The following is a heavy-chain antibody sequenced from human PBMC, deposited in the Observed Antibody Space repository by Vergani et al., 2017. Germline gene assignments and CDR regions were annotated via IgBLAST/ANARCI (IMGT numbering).Heavy chain of an antibody. V-gene: IGHV1-8*01. CDR2: MNPNSGNT. D-gene: IGHD2-2*01. Sequence: QVQLVQSGAEVKKPGASVKVSCKASGYTFTSYAINWVRQATGQGLEWMGWMNPNSGNTGYAQKFQGRVTMTRNTAISTAYMELSSLRSEDTAVYYCARFLVVPAAYDAFDIWDQGTMVTVSS. CDR3: ARFLVVPAAYDAFDI. J-gene: IGHJ3*02. CDR1: GYTFTSYA.